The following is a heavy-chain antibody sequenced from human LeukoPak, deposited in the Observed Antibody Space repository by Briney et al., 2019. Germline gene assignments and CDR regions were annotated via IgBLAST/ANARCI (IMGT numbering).Heavy chain of an antibody. Sequence: ASVKVSCKASGYTFTGYYMHRVRQAPGQGLEWMGWINPNSGGTNYAQKFQGRVTMTRDTSISTAYMELSRLRSDDTAVYYCARGGAIWFGEPTSEYFQHWGQGTLVTVSS. CDR3: ARGGAIWFGEPTSEYFQH. J-gene: IGHJ1*01. V-gene: IGHV1-2*02. D-gene: IGHD3-10*01. CDR2: INPNSGGT. CDR1: GYTFTGYY.